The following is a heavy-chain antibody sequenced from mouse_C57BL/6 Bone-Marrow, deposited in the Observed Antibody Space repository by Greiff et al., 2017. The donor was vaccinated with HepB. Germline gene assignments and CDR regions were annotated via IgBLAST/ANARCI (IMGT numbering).Heavy chain of an antibody. V-gene: IGHV1-64*01. Sequence: VQLQQPGAELVKPGASVKLSCKASGYTFTSYWMHWVKQRPGQGLEWIGMIHPNSGSTNYNEKFKSKATLTVDKSSSTAYMQLSSLTSEDSAVYYCAKDGTGSWFAYWGQGTLVTVSA. CDR1: GYTFTSYW. CDR3: AKDGTGSWFAY. J-gene: IGHJ3*01. CDR2: IHPNSGST. D-gene: IGHD4-1*01.